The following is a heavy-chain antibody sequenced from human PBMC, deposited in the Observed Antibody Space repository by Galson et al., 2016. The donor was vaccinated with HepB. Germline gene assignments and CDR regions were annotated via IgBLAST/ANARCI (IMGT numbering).Heavy chain of an antibody. J-gene: IGHJ5*02. D-gene: IGHD2-15*01. CDR3: VRDHSVVPETAYNWFDP. V-gene: IGHV3-74*01. CDR1: GFAFRSHW. CDR2: INSDGTIS. Sequence: SLRLSCAASGFAFRSHWMHWVRQAPGKGPVWVSRINSDGTISNYADSVKGRFTISRDNAKSTLYLEMNSLRAEDTAVYYCVRDHSVVPETAYNWFDPWGQGTRVTVSS.